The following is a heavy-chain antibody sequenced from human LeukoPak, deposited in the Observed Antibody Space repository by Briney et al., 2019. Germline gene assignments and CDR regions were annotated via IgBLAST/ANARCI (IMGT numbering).Heavy chain of an antibody. CDR1: GFTFSSYS. V-gene: IGHV3-21*01. J-gene: IGHJ4*02. D-gene: IGHD3-22*01. CDR3: ARDASYYDSSGYYISGEIDY. Sequence: GGSLRLSCAASGFTFSSYSMNWVRQAPGKGLEWVSSISSSSSYIYYADSVKGRFTISRDNAKNSLYLQMNSLRAEDTAVYYCARDASYYDSSGYYISGEIDYWGQGTLVTVSS. CDR2: ISSSSSYI.